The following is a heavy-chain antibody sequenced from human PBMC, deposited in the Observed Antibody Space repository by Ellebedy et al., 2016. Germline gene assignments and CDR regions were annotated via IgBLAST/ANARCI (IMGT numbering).Heavy chain of an antibody. Sequence: GGSLRLXXVASGFTFGNFFMSWVRQAPGGGLEWISTISGGGDTTFSADSVKGRFTISRDNSRYTLYLQMDSLRAADTAVYYCYYGHYSGSWGQGTLVTVSS. CDR2: ISGGGDTT. CDR1: GFTFGNFF. V-gene: IGHV3-23*01. CDR3: YYGHYSGS. D-gene: IGHD4-17*01. J-gene: IGHJ4*02.